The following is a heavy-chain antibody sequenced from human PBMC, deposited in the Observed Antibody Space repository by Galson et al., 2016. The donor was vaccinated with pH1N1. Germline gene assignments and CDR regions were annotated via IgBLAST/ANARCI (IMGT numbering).Heavy chain of an antibody. CDR2: ISAYNGNT. J-gene: IGHJ5*02. CDR1: GYTFTSYG. CDR3: TRVGRLRSDFDP. V-gene: IGHV1-18*01. D-gene: IGHD3-16*01. Sequence: SVKVSCKASGYTFTSYGINWVRQAPGQGLEWMGWISAYNGNTNYAQKLQGRVTMTTDTSTTTAYMELSRLTSDDTAVYYCTRVGRLRSDFDPWGQGTPVTVSS.